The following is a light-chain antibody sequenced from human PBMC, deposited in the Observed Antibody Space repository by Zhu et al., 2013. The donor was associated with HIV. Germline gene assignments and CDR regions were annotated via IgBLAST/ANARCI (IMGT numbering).Light chain of an antibody. CDR3: LQHHTYPWT. CDR2: AAS. Sequence: DIQLTQSPSAMSASVGDRVTITCRASQGIGFHLSWFQQKPGRVPTRLVFAASSLQSGVPPRFSGRGSGTEFTLTISSLQPEDVATYYCLQHHTYPWTFGQATKVEIK. J-gene: IGKJ1*01. CDR1: QGIGFH. V-gene: IGKV1-17*03.